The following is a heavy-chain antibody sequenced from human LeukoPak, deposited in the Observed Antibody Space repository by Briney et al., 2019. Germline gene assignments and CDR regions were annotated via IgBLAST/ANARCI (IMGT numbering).Heavy chain of an antibody. Sequence: SETLSLTCTVSGGSMSGDSFHWVWIRQPPGKGLEWIGSIYYSGSSFYNPSLKSRLTMSVDTSKNQFSLKLTSVTAADTAVYSCARYFYDRGSHYRGRYFDSWGQGTLVAVSS. CDR1: GGSMSGDSFH. V-gene: IGHV4-39*01. CDR3: ARYFYDRGSHYRGRYFDS. CDR2: IYYSGSS. J-gene: IGHJ4*02. D-gene: IGHD3-22*01.